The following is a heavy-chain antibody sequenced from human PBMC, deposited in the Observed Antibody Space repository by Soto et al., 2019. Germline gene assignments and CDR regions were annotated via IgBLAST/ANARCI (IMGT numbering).Heavy chain of an antibody. Sequence: SETLSLTCTVSGGSISTYFWSWIRQPPGKGLEWIGYIYYTGITDYDPSLKSRVTISVDTSKNQFSLKLSSVTAADTAVYYCARWVEVSLDYFDSWGQGTPVTVSS. CDR2: IYYTGIT. D-gene: IGHD2-15*01. J-gene: IGHJ4*02. CDR1: GGSISTYF. V-gene: IGHV4-59*01. CDR3: ARWVEVSLDYFDS.